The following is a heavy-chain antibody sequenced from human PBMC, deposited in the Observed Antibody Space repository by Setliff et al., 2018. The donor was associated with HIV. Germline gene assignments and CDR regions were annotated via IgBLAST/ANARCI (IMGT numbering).Heavy chain of an antibody. CDR3: ARGGYCNSDNCDRGRNFDY. V-gene: IGHV4-34*01. CDR1: SGSFTGYY. J-gene: IGHJ4*02. CDR2: INRFGIT. D-gene: IGHD2-15*01. Sequence: SLTCAVYSGSFTGYYWTWIRQPPGKGLEWIGEINRFGITNYNPSLKSQLTLSVDTSKNQFSLNVNSVTAADTAVYYCARGGYCNSDNCDRGRNFDYWSQGMLVTVSS.